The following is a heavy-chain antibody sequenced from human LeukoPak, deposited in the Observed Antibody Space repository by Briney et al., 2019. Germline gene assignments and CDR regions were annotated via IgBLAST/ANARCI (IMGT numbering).Heavy chain of an antibody. CDR3: ARSFGVVYYYYYMDV. CDR2: MNPNSGNT. Sequence: GSSVKVSCKAAGYTFTSYDINWVRQATGQGLEWRGWMNPNSGNTGYAQKFQGRVTMTTNTSISTAYMELSSLRSEDTGVYYCARSFGVVYYYYYMDVWGKGTTVTVSS. J-gene: IGHJ6*03. CDR1: GYTFTSYD. D-gene: IGHD3-3*01. V-gene: IGHV1-8*01.